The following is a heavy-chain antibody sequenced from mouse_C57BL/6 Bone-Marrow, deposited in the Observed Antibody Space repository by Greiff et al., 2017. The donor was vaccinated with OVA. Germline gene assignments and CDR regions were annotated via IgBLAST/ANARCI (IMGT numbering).Heavy chain of an antibody. Sequence: EVHLVESGGGLVQPGGSLKLSCAASGFTFSDYYMYWVRQTPEKRLEWVAYISNGGGSTYYPDTVKGRFTISRDNAKNTLYLQMSRLKSEDTAMYYCASLPLYAMDYWGQGTSVTVSS. D-gene: IGHD2-1*01. CDR3: ASLPLYAMDY. CDR1: GFTFSDYY. J-gene: IGHJ4*01. CDR2: ISNGGGST. V-gene: IGHV5-12*01.